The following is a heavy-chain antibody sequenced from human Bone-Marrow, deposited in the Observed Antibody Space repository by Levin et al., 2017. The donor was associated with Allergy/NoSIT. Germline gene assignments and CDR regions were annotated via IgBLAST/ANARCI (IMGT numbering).Heavy chain of an antibody. Sequence: SQTLSLTCTVSGDSIRSGDYYWSWIRQPPGKGLELIGYIYYTGNTYYSPSLKSRLTMSVDTSKNEYSLKLSSVTAADTAIYYCARLSTRWFDPWGQGAGVTVSS. CDR3: ARLSTRWFDP. D-gene: IGHD5/OR15-5a*01. CDR2: IYYTGNT. J-gene: IGHJ5*02. CDR1: GDSIRSGDYY. V-gene: IGHV4-30-4*01.